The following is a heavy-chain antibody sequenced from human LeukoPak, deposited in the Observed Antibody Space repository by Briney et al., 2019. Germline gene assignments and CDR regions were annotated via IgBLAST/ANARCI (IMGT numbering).Heavy chain of an antibody. CDR1: GYTFTGYY. CDR2: INPNSGGT. Sequence: ASVKVSCKASGYTFTGYYMHWVRQAPGQGLEWMGWINPNSGGTNYAQKFQGRVTMTRDTSISTAYMEVSRLRSDDTAVYYCARVGCSGGSCYGYWGQGTLVTVSS. D-gene: IGHD2-15*01. V-gene: IGHV1-2*02. CDR3: ARVGCSGGSCYGY. J-gene: IGHJ4*02.